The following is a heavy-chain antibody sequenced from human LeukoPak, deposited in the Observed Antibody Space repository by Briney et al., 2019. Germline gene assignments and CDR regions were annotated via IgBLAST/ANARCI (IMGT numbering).Heavy chain of an antibody. CDR2: IYYSGST. CDR1: GDSISSGDYY. Sequence: SETLSLTCTVSGDSISSGDYYWSWIRQPPGKGLEWIGYIYYSGSTYYNPSLKSRVTISVDTSKNQFSLKLSSVTAADTAVYYCARAPRGSGSYPDYWGQGTLVTVSS. CDR3: ARAPRGSGSYPDY. D-gene: IGHD1-26*01. V-gene: IGHV4-30-4*08. J-gene: IGHJ4*02.